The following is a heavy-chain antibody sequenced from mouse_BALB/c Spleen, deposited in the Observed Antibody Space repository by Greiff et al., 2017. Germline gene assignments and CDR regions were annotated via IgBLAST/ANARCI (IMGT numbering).Heavy chain of an antibody. V-gene: IGHV2-4-1*01. J-gene: IGHJ4*01. CDR2: IWSGGST. D-gene: IGHD3-1*01. CDR3: ARNGRRGYAMDY. Sequence: VQLVESGPGLVQPSQSLSITCTVSGFSLTSYGVHWVRQSPGKGLEWLGVIWSGGSTDYNAAFISRLSISKDNSKSQVFFKMNSLQADDTAIYYWARNGRRGYAMDYWGQGTSVTVSS. CDR1: GFSLTSYG.